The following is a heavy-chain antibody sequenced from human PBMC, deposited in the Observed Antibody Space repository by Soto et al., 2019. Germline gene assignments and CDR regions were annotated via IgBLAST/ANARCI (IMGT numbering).Heavy chain of an antibody. CDR1: SGSISSSNW. Sequence: QVQLQESGPGLVKPSGTLSLTCAVSSGSISSSNWWSWVRQPPGKGLEWIGEIYHSGSTNYNPSLKSRVTISEDKSKNQFSLKLSSVTAADTAVYYCARRSYYPYYFDYWGQGTLVTVSS. CDR3: ARRSYYPYYFDY. J-gene: IGHJ4*02. CDR2: IYHSGST. V-gene: IGHV4-4*02. D-gene: IGHD2-21*01.